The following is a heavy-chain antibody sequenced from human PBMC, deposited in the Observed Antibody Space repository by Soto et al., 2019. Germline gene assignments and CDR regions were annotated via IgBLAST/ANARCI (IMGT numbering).Heavy chain of an antibody. Sequence: EVRLLESGGGLVQPGGSLRLSCAASGFTFSNFVMRWVRQTPGKGLEWVSTITETGGDTYYTDSVKGRFTVSRDNSKNTLYLQMTSLRAEDTALYYCTKASSDRHHMDVWGQGTTVTVSS. CDR1: GFTFSNFV. J-gene: IGHJ6*02. CDR2: ITETGGDT. V-gene: IGHV3-23*01. CDR3: TKASSDRHHMDV.